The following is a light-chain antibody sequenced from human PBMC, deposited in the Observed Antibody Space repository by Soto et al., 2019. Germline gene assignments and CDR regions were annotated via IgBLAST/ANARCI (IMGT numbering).Light chain of an antibody. CDR1: QRVSSN. J-gene: IGKJ1*01. CDR3: QQYNYWWT. Sequence: DIVMTQSPATLSVPPGERATLSCTASQRVSSNLAWYQQKPGQAPRLLIYDASTRASGIPARFRGSGSGTEFTLTISSLQSEDSAVYYCQQYNYWWTFGQGTKVEIK. CDR2: DAS. V-gene: IGKV3-15*01.